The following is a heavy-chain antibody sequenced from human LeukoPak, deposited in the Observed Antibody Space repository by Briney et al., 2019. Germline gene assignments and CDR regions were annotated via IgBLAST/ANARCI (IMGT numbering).Heavy chain of an antibody. Sequence: ASVKVSCKASGYTFTSYGISWVQQAPGQGLEWMGWISAYNGNTNYAQKLQGRVTMATDTSTSTAYMELRSLRSDDTAVYYCARRYGSGSQYNWFDPWGQGTLVTVSS. D-gene: IGHD3-10*01. CDR3: ARRYGSGSQYNWFDP. CDR1: GYTFTSYG. CDR2: ISAYNGNT. V-gene: IGHV1-18*01. J-gene: IGHJ5*02.